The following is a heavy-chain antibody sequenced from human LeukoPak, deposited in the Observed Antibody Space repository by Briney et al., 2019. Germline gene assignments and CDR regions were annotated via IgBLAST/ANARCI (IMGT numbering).Heavy chain of an antibody. D-gene: IGHD6-6*01. CDR1: GFTFSSYA. CDR2: ISGSGGST. Sequence: GGSLRLSCAASGFTFSSYAMSWVRQAPGKGLKWVSAISGSGGSTYYADSVKGRFTISRDNSKNTLYLQTNSLRAEDTAVYYCAKDSITAYGMDVWGQGTTVTVSS. CDR3: AKDSITAYGMDV. J-gene: IGHJ6*02. V-gene: IGHV3-23*01.